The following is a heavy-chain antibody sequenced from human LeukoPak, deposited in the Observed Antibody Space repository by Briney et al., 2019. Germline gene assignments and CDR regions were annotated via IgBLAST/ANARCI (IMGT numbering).Heavy chain of an antibody. V-gene: IGHV3-21*01. Sequence: GGSLRLSCAASGFTFSSYSMNWVHQAPGKGLEWVSSISSSSSYIYYADSVKGRFTISRDNAKNSLYLQMNSLRAEDTAVYYCARDSYDILTGYYGHYFDYWGQGTLVTVSS. CDR1: GFTFSSYS. D-gene: IGHD3-9*01. CDR3: ARDSYDILTGYYGHYFDY. CDR2: ISSSSSYI. J-gene: IGHJ4*02.